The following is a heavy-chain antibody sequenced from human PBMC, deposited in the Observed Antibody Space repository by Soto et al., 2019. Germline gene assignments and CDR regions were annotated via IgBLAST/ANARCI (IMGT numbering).Heavy chain of an antibody. J-gene: IGHJ4*02. V-gene: IGHV1-18*01. Sequence: QVQLVQSGAEVKKPGASVKVSCKASGYAFTNYDITWVRQAPGQGLEWMGWISAYNGNTNYAQNFQGRVTMTTDTSTSTAYMELRSLRSDDTAIYSCARTPNYWGQGTLVTVSS. CDR1: GYAFTNYD. CDR3: ARTPNY. CDR2: ISAYNGNT.